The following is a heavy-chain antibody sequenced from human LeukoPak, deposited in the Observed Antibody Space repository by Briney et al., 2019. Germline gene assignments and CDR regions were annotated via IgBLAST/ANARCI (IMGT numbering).Heavy chain of an antibody. CDR2: MNPNSGNT. CDR1: GYTFTSYD. V-gene: IGHV1-8*03. J-gene: IGHJ4*02. D-gene: IGHD6-13*01. CDR3: ARGRAACKKDDFDY. Sequence: ASVKVSCKASGYTFTSYDINWVRQATGQGLEWMGWMNPNSGNTGYAQKFQGRVTITRNTSISTAYMELSSLRSEDTAVYYCARGRAACKKDDFDYWGQGTLVTVSS.